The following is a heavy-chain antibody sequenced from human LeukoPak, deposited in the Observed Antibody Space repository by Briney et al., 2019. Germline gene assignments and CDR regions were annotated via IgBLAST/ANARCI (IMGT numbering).Heavy chain of an antibody. V-gene: IGHV3-48*04. D-gene: IGHD5-24*01. CDR1: GFTFSSYS. CDR3: AHPIVEMAPDAFDI. Sequence: RGSLRLSCAASGFTFSSYSMNWVRQAPGKGLEWVSYISSSSSTIYYADSVKGRFTISRDNAKNSLYLQMNSLRAEDTAVYYCAHPIVEMAPDAFDIWGQGTMVTVSS. J-gene: IGHJ3*02. CDR2: ISSSSSTI.